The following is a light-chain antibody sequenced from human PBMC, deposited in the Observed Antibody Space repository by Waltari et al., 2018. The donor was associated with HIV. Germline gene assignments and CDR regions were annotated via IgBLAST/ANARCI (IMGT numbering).Light chain of an antibody. Sequence: QSALTQPPSVSAAPGQKVTISCPGSTSNIGYNFVSWYQHFSETAPKLLIYASHERPSGIPDRFSGAKSGTSATLDITGLQAGDDAHYYCATWDDRLSAFIFGGGTKVTVL. J-gene: IGLJ2*01. CDR3: ATWDDRLSAFI. V-gene: IGLV1-51*01. CDR1: TSNIGYNF. CDR2: ASH.